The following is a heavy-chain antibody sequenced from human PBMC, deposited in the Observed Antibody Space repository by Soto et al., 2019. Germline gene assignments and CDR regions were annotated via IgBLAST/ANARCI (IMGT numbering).Heavy chain of an antibody. V-gene: IGHV3-33*01. J-gene: IGHJ4*02. CDR1: GFTFGGYG. CDR2: IWYDGSNK. CDR3: ARVYGGGVRGIMAGY. Sequence: QVQLVESGGGVVQPGRSLRLSCAASGFTFGGYGMHWVRQAPGKGLEWVALIWYDGSNKYYADSVKGRFTISRDNSKNTLYLQMNSLRAEDTAVYYCARVYGGGVRGIMAGYWGQGTLVTVSS. D-gene: IGHD3-10*01.